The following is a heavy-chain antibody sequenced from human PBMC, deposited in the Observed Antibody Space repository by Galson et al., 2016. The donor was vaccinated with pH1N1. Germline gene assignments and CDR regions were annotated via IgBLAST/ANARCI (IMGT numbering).Heavy chain of an antibody. D-gene: IGHD3-22*01. CDR1: GGSFSPGG. Sequence: SVKVSCKVSGGSFSPGGISWVRQAPGQGLEWMGRIDPIYDQASYAQKLQGRVTITADKFTSTVYLELSSLRSDDAAVFYCATVYDSRGGWGFGRWGQGTLVTVSS. J-gene: IGHJ3*01. V-gene: IGHV1-69*04. CDR3: ATVYDSRGGWGFGR. CDR2: IDPIYDQA.